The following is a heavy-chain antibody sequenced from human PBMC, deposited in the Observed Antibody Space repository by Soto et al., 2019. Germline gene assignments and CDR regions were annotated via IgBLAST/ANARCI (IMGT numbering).Heavy chain of an antibody. J-gene: IGHJ5*02. CDR3: ARDRMVYAAHPGNWFDP. D-gene: IGHD2-8*01. CDR1: GGTFSSYA. V-gene: IGHV1-69*12. CDR2: IIPIFGTA. Sequence: QVQLVQSGAEVKKPGSSVKVSCKASGGTFSSYAISWVRQAPGQGLEWMGGIIPIFGTANYAQKFQGRVTITADESTSTAYMELSSLRSEDTAVYYCARDRMVYAAHPGNWFDPWGQGTLVTVSS.